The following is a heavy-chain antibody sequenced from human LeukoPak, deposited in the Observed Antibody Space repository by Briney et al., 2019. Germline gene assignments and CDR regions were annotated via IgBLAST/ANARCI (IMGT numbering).Heavy chain of an antibody. CDR3: ARVLYDYYFDY. J-gene: IGHJ4*02. V-gene: IGHV4-31*03. CDR1: GGSISSGGFY. D-gene: IGHD2/OR15-2a*01. CDR2: ISYRGIA. Sequence: PSDTLSLTCTVSGGSISSGGFYWTWLRQHPGKGLEWIACISYRGIAYYNPSLKSRVTISVDTSKNQFSLNLSSVTAADTALYYCARVLYDYYFDYWGQGTLVTVSS.